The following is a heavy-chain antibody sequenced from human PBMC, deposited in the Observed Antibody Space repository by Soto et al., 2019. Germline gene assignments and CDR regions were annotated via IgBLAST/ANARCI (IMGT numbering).Heavy chain of an antibody. J-gene: IGHJ6*02. CDR1: GGSFSGYY. V-gene: IGHV4-34*01. Sequence: QVQLQQWGAGLLKPSETLSLTCAVYGGSFSGYYWSWIRQPPGKGLEWIGEINHSGSTNYNPSLKILVTISVDTSKNQFSLKLSSVTAADTAVYYCARGRQTLYYYYGMDVWGQGTTVTVSS. CDR3: ARGRQTLYYYYGMDV. CDR2: INHSGST.